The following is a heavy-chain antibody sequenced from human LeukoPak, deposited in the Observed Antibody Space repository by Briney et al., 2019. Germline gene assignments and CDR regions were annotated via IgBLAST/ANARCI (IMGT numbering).Heavy chain of an antibody. J-gene: IGHJ4*02. CDR3: ARGGGRYSVDY. D-gene: IGHD1-26*01. Sequence: ASVKGSCKASGYTFIDYYMHWVRQAPGQGLEWIGWISPNSGGTKYVQKFQGRVTMTRDTSITTVYMELSGLSFDDTAVYYCARGGGRYSVDYWGQGTLVIVSS. CDR2: ISPNSGGT. CDR1: GYTFIDYY. V-gene: IGHV1-2*02.